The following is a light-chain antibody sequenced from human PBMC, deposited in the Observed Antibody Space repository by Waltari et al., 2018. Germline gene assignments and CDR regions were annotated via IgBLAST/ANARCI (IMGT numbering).Light chain of an antibody. V-gene: IGKV1D-16*01. J-gene: IGKJ3*01. CDR2: AAS. CDR1: QTIDNS. CDR3: QQYDTAPVT. Sequence: DIQMPQSPSSLSFSVGDKVTITCQASQTIDNSLAWYQQKPGKAPKSLIYAASSLEDGVPSRFSGAGYGTEFTLTITSLHPEDFATYYCQQYDTAPVTFGPGTRL.